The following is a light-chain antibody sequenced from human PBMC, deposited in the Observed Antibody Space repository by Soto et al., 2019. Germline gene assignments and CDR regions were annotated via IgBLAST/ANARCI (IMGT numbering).Light chain of an antibody. V-gene: IGLV1-36*01. CDR2: YDD. CDR1: SSNIGNNA. J-gene: IGLJ1*01. CDR3: AAWDDSLNGYG. Sequence: QSVLTQPPSVSEAPRRRVTISCSGSSSNIGNNAVNWYQQLPGKAPKLLIYYDDLLPSGVSDRFSASKSGTSASLAISGLQSEDEADYHCAAWDDSLNGYGFGTGTKVTV.